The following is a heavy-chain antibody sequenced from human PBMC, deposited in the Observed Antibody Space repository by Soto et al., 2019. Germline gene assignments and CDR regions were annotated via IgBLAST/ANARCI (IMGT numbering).Heavy chain of an antibody. V-gene: IGHV4-59*01. CDR1: GVSISSYY. CDR2: VFYNEII. CDR3: ARVGAGGSSSTNHDY. Sequence: SETLSLTCAVSGVSISSYYWSWIRQPPGKGLEWIGYVFYNEIINYSPSLKGRVTMSMEMSTNHFSLELRSVTAADTAVYFCARVGAGGSSSTNHDYWGPGALVTVSS. D-gene: IGHD6-6*01. J-gene: IGHJ4*02.